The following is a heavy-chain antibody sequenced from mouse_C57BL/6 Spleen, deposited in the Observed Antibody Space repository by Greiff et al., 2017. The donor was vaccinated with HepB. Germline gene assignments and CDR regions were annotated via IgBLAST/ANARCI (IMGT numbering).Heavy chain of an antibody. V-gene: IGHV5-17*01. CDR2: ISSGSSTI. CDR1: GFTFSDYG. CDR3: ARGNYGSSYRWYFDV. J-gene: IGHJ1*03. D-gene: IGHD1-1*01. Sequence: EVKLVESGGGLVKPGGSLKLSCAASGFTFSDYGMHWVRQAPEKGLEWVAYISSGSSTIYYADTVKGRFTISRDNAKNTLFLQMTSLRSEDTAMYYCARGNYGSSYRWYFDVWGTGTTVTVSS.